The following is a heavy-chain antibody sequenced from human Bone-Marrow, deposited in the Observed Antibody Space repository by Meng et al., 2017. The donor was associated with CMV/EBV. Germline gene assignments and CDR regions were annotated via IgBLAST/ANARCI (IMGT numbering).Heavy chain of an antibody. Sequence: GESLKISCAASGFTFSSYWMHWVRQAAGKGLVWVSRINSDGSTTIYADSVKGRFTISRDNAKNTLHLQMNGLRDEDTAVYHCARDRWIQLGDQPIDYWGQGTLVTVSS. CDR1: GFTFSSYW. V-gene: IGHV3-74*01. CDR2: INSDGSTT. CDR3: ARDRWIQLGDQPIDY. D-gene: IGHD5-18*01. J-gene: IGHJ4*02.